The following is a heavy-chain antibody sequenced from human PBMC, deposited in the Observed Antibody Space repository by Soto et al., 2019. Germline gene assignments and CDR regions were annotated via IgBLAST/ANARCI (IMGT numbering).Heavy chain of an antibody. CDR3: LRYYDF. Sequence: EVQLVESGGDLVQPGGSLRLSCAASGFTFSGYWMHWVRQAPGKGLVWVARIKTDGSSTDYADSVRGRFTISRDNAKNTLYLQMNSLRAEDTSVYYCLRYYDFWGQGTLVTVAS. CDR1: GFTFSGYW. CDR2: IKTDGSST. J-gene: IGHJ4*02. V-gene: IGHV3-74*01.